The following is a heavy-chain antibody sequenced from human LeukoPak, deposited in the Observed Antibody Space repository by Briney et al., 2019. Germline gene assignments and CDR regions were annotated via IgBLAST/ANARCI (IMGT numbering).Heavy chain of an antibody. V-gene: IGHV3-7*03. CDR1: GFTFSGFW. D-gene: IGHD3-16*01. CDR3: AKASGAHYYYGMDV. CDR2: INSDGSEG. Sequence: PGGSLRLSCAVSGFTFSGFWMSWSRQAPGKGLEWVASINSDGSEGYYADVVKGRFTISRGNAKNSLYLQINSLRAEDTAVYYCAKASGAHYYYGMDVWGQGTTVTVSS. J-gene: IGHJ6*02.